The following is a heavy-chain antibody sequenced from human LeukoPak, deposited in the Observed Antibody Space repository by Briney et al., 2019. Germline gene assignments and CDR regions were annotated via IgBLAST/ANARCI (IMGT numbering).Heavy chain of an antibody. CDR1: GGSISSYY. Sequence: SETLSLTCTVSGGSISSYYWSWIRQPPGKGLEWIGYIYYSGSTNYNPSLKSRVTISVDTSKNQFSLKLSSVTAADTAVYYCAWLARAGMATMNDYWGQGTLVTVSS. D-gene: IGHD5-24*01. V-gene: IGHV4-59*08. CDR2: IYYSGST. J-gene: IGHJ4*02. CDR3: AWLARAGMATMNDY.